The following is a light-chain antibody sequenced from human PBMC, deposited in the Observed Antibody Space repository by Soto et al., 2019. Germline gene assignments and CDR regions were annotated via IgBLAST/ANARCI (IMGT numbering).Light chain of an antibody. J-gene: IGKJ1*01. CDR1: QVIRND. CDR2: GAS. V-gene: IGKV1-6*01. CDR3: LHDDNYPWT. Sequence: AIPMTQSPSSLSASVGDRVTITCRASQVIRNDLGWYQQKPGKAPKLLIYGASNLQSGVPSRFSGSGSGTDFTLTITSLQPEDFATYYCLHDDNYPWTFGQGTKVDIK.